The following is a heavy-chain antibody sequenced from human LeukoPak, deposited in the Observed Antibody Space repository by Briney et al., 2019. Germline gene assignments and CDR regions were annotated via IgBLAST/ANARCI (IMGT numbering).Heavy chain of an antibody. CDR3: ARDLFVKVVVTALGAFDI. Sequence: GVSLRLSCAASGFTFSSYAMHWVRQAPGKGLEWVAVISYDGSNKYYADTVMGRFTISRDNSKNTLYLQMNSLRAEDTAVYYCARDLFVKVVVTALGAFDIWGQGTMVTVSS. CDR2: ISYDGSNK. CDR1: GFTFSSYA. V-gene: IGHV3-30*04. D-gene: IGHD2-21*02. J-gene: IGHJ3*02.